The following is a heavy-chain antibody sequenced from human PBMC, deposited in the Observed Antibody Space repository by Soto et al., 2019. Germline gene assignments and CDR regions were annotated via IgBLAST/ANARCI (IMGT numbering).Heavy chain of an antibody. Sequence: ASVKVSCKASGYSFTGLDINWVRQTTGQGLEWMGWMQPSSGRTGYAQKFQGRVTMTRDTSINTAYMELSSLRADDTAVYYCVKDRSLAVADVYYFDYWGRGTLVTSPQ. CDR1: GYSFTGLD. CDR3: VKDRSLAVADVYYFDY. D-gene: IGHD6-19*01. V-gene: IGHV1-8*01. CDR2: MQPSSGRT. J-gene: IGHJ4*02.